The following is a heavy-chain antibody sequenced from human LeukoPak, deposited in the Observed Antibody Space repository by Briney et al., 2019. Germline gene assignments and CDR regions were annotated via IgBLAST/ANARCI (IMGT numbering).Heavy chain of an antibody. D-gene: IGHD3-3*01. CDR3: AKKSLWSGPFDY. Sequence: GGSLRLSCAASGFTFSSYAMHWVRQAPGKGLEWVAVISYDGSNKYYADSVKGRFTISRDNSKNTLFLQMNSLRAEDTAVYFCAKKSLWSGPFDYWGQGTLVTVSS. J-gene: IGHJ4*02. CDR1: GFTFSSYA. V-gene: IGHV3-30-3*02. CDR2: ISYDGSNK.